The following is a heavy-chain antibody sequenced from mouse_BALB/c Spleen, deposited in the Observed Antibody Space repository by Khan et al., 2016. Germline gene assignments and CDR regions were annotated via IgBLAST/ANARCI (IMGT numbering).Heavy chain of an antibody. D-gene: IGHD2-2*01. CDR3: ARSGYGYDY. Sequence: VQLQESGAELVRPGSSVKISCKASGYAFSIYWMNWVKQRPGQGLEWIGQIYPGDGDTDYNGKFKDKATPTADKSSSTAYMQLSSLTSEDSAVYFCARSGYGYDYWGQGTTLTVSS. CDR2: IYPGDGDT. J-gene: IGHJ2*01. CDR1: GYAFSIYW. V-gene: IGHV1-80*01.